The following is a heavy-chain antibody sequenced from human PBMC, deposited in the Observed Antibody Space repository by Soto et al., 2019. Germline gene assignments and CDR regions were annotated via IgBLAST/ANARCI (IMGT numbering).Heavy chain of an antibody. CDR2: FYDLDGT. CDR1: GLTVSGKKY. CDR3: ATWHLQEHAYDV. V-gene: IGHV3-53*01. J-gene: IGHJ3*01. D-gene: IGHD4-4*01. Sequence: GGSLRLSCAVSGLTVSGKKYVAWVRQAPGKGLEWVSGFYDLDGTYYADSLKGRFTTSGDSSRTIVYLQMNDLRPEATAVYYCATWHLQEHAYDVWGQGTTVTVSS.